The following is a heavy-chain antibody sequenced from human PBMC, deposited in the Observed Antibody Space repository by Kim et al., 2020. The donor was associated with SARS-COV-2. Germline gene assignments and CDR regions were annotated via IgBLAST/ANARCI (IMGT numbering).Heavy chain of an antibody. J-gene: IGHJ5*02. CDR3: TTHLYAGSSGGWFDP. Sequence: GGSLRLSCAASGFTIRDAWMSWVRQAPGKGLEWVGRGKSKSDGGTTDYAAPVKGRFTISRDDSKSTLYLQMNSLKTEDTAVYYCTTHLYAGSSGGWFDPWGQGTLVTVSS. CDR2: GKSKSDGGTT. V-gene: IGHV3-15*01. D-gene: IGHD2-15*01. CDR1: GFTIRDAW.